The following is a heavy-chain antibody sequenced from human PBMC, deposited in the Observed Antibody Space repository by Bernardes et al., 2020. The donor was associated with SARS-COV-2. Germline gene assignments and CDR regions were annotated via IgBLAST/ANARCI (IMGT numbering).Heavy chain of an antibody. V-gene: IGHV3-23*01. CDR1: GFAFSSYA. CDR2: ISGSGGTT. CDR3: AKDLIAGTLGGLPQTFDY. Sequence: GWSLRLSCAASGFAFSSYAMSWVRQAPGKGLEWVSVISGSGGTTYYSDSVKGRFTISRDNSQNMLYLQMSSLRAEDTAVYFCAKDLIAGTLGGLPQTFDYWGQGTLVTVSS. D-gene: IGHD3-16*01. J-gene: IGHJ4*02.